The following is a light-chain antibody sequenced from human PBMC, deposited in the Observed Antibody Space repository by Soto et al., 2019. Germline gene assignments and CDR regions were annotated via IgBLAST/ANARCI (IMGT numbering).Light chain of an antibody. V-gene: IGKV3-20*01. CDR2: GAS. CDR1: QSVSSR. CDR3: QHYVERSPIT. J-gene: IGKJ5*01. Sequence: EIVMTQSPGTLSLGPGGIAALSCRASQSVSSRLAWYQQKPGQAPRLLISGASSRATGIPDRFSGSGSGTDFTLTISRLEPEDFALYYCQHYVERSPITFGQGTRLEIK.